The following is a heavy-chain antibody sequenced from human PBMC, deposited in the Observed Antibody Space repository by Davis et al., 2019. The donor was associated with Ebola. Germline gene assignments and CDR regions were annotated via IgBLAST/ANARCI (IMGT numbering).Heavy chain of an antibody. V-gene: IGHV4-30-2*01. Sequence: SETLSLTCAVSGGSISSGGYSWSWIRQPPGKGLEWIRYIYHSGSTYYNPSLKSRVTISVDRSKNQFSLKLSSVTAADTAVYYCARGGYSYGSIDYWGQGTLVTVSS. CDR1: GGSISSGGYS. D-gene: IGHD5-18*01. J-gene: IGHJ4*02. CDR2: IYHSGST. CDR3: ARGGYSYGSIDY.